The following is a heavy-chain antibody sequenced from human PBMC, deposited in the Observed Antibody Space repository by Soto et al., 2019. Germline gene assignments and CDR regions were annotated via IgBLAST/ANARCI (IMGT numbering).Heavy chain of an antibody. Sequence: SETLSLTCAVSGGSFSGYSLSWIRQPPGKGLEWIGEINHSGSTNYNPSLKSRVTISVDTSKNQFSLKLSSVTAADTAVYYCARGRNKSPLVVPAAAFDYWGQGTLVTVSS. CDR1: GGSFSGYS. CDR2: INHSGST. CDR3: ARGRNKSPLVVPAAAFDY. V-gene: IGHV4-34*01. J-gene: IGHJ4*02. D-gene: IGHD2-2*01.